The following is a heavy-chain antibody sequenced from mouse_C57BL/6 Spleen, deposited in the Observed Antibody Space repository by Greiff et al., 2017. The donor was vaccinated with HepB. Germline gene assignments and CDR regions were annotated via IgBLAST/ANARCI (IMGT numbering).Heavy chain of an antibody. J-gene: IGHJ2*01. CDR1: GFTFSDYG. CDR3: ARGSSAIDY. Sequence: DVHLVEPGGGLVKPGGSLKLSCAASGFTFSDYGMHWVRQAPEKGLEWVAYISSGSSTIYYADTVKGRFTMSRDNAKNTLFLQMTSLRSEDTAVYYCARGSSAIDYWGQGTTLTVSS. V-gene: IGHV5-17*01. D-gene: IGHD1-1*01. CDR2: ISSGSSTI.